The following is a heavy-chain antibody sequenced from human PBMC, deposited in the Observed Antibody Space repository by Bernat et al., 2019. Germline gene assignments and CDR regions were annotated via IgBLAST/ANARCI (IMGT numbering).Heavy chain of an antibody. CDR1: GYTFTGYY. Sequence: QVQLVQSGAEVKKPGASVKVSCKASGYTFTGYYMHWVRQAPGQGLEWMGWINPNSGGTNYAQKFQGGATMTRDTAISMATMGLSRLGSDDTAVYYCESGAAGVGGYYFDYWGQGTLVTVSS. D-gene: IGHD6-13*01. J-gene: IGHJ4*02. CDR2: INPNSGGT. V-gene: IGHV1-2*02. CDR3: ESGAAGVGGYYFDY.